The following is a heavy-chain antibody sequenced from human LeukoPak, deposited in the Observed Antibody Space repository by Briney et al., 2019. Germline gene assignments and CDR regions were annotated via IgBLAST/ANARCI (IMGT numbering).Heavy chain of an antibody. J-gene: IGHJ3*02. CDR1: GFTFSNAW. V-gene: IGHV3-21*01. CDR3: ARRPPDRDAFDI. Sequence: GGSLRLSCAASGFTFSNAWMSWVRQAPGKGLECVSSISGSSTYIYYADSVKGRFTISRDNVKNSLYLQMNTLRAEDTAFYYCARRPPDRDAFDIWGQGTMVTVSS. CDR2: ISGSSTYI.